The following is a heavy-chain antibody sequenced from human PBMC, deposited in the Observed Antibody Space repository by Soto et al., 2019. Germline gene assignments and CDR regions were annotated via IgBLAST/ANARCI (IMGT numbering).Heavy chain of an antibody. CDR3: AHHQRTTARQLGYFDY. D-gene: IGHD6-6*01. CDR1: GFTFSSYE. V-gene: IGHV3-48*03. Sequence: EVQLVESGGGLVQPGGSLRLSCAASGFTFSSYEMNWVRQAPGKGLEWVSYISSSGSTIYYADSVKGRFTISRDNAKNSLYLQMNSLRAEDTAVYYCAHHQRTTARQLGYFDYWGQGTLVTVSS. J-gene: IGHJ4*02. CDR2: ISSSGSTI.